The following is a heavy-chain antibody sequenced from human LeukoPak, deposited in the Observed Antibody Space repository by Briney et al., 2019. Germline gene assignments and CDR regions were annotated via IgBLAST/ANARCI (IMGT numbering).Heavy chain of an antibody. V-gene: IGHV3-30-3*01. Sequence: GGSLRLSCAASGFTFSSYAMHWVRQAPGKGLEGVAVISYEGSNKYYAASVKGRFTISRDNSKNTLYLQTNSLRAEDTAVYYCARDTAAAAGPGDIWGQGTMVTVSS. CDR3: ARDTAAAAGPGDI. CDR2: ISYEGSNK. CDR1: GFTFSSYA. J-gene: IGHJ3*02. D-gene: IGHD6-13*01.